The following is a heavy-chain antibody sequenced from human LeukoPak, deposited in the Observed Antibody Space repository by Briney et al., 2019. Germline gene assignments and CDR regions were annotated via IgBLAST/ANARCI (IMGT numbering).Heavy chain of an antibody. Sequence: ASVRVSCKASGYTFSTYDINWVRQATGQGLEWMGWMNPKSGVTAYAPKFQGRVSMTRNTSTDTAYMELSTLRSEDTAIYYCARVFGGREIGFWGQGTQVTVSS. D-gene: IGHD4-23*01. CDR2: MNPKSGVT. J-gene: IGHJ4*02. CDR3: ARVFGGREIGF. V-gene: IGHV1-8*01. CDR1: GYTFSTYD.